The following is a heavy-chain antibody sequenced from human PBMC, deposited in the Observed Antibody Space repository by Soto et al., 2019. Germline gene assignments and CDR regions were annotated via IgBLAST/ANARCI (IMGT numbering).Heavy chain of an antibody. D-gene: IGHD6-19*01. Sequence: SQTLSRTCAISGDSVSSNSAAWNWIRQSPSRGLEWLGRTYYRSKWYNDYAVSVKSRITITPDTAKNQFSLQLNSVTPEATAVYYCAREIRLAVAGKNWFVPWGQGTLVTVSS. J-gene: IGHJ5*02. CDR1: GDSVSSNSAA. CDR2: TYYRSKWYN. CDR3: AREIRLAVAGKNWFVP. V-gene: IGHV6-1*01.